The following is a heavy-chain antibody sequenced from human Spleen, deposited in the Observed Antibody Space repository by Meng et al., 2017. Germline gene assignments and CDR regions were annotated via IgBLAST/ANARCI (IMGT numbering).Heavy chain of an antibody. J-gene: IGHJ4*02. CDR1: GYSFTHHG. CDR2: INPDSGT. Sequence: QVQLVQSGVEVKKPGASVKVSCKASGYSFTHHGITWVRQAPGQGLEWMGRINPDSGTNYAQRFQGRVTLTWDTSISTAYMDLSSLRSDDTAMYYCAKDLSGSIDYWGQGTLVTVSS. D-gene: IGHD2/OR15-2a*01. CDR3: AKDLSGSIDY. V-gene: IGHV1-2*06.